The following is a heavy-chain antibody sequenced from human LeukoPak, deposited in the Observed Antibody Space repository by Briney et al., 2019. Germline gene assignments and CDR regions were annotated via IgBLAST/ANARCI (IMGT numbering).Heavy chain of an antibody. CDR3: AKSTVTTTTYYYYGMDV. J-gene: IGHJ6*02. V-gene: IGHV3-23*01. CDR1: GFTFSSYA. Sequence: PGGSLRLSCAASGFTFSSYAMSWVRQAPGKGLEWVSAISGSGGSTYYADSVKGRFTISRDNSKNTLYLQMNSLRAEDTAVYYCAKSTVTTTTYYYYGMDVWGQGTTVTVSS. D-gene: IGHD4-17*01. CDR2: ISGSGGST.